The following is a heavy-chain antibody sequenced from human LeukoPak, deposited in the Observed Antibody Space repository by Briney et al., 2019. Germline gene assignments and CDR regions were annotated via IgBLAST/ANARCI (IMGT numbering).Heavy chain of an antibody. J-gene: IGHJ4*02. D-gene: IGHD3-16*01. Sequence: GESLKISCKGSGYSFTTYWISWVRQMPGKGLEWMGRIDPSGSSTDYSPSFQGHVTVSADKSISTAYLQWSSLKASDTAMYYCATGGSGRLYWGQGTLVTVSS. CDR3: ATGGSGRLY. V-gene: IGHV5-10-1*01. CDR1: GYSFTTYW. CDR2: IDPSGSST.